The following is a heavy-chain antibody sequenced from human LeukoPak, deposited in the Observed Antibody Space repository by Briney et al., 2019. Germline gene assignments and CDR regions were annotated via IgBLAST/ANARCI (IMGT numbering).Heavy chain of an antibody. Sequence: SETLSLTCTVSGGSISSYYWSWIRQPPGKGLEWIGYIYYSGSTNYNPSLKSRVTISVDTSKNQFSLKLSSVTAADTAVYYCARGYCSGGSCYSGNWFDPWGQGTLVTVSS. V-gene: IGHV4-59*01. CDR3: ARGYCSGGSCYSGNWFDP. CDR2: IYYSGST. D-gene: IGHD2-15*01. CDR1: GGSISSYY. J-gene: IGHJ5*02.